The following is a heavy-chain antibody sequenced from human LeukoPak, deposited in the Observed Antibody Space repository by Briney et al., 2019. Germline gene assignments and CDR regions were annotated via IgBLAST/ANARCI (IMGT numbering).Heavy chain of an antibody. V-gene: IGHV4-34*01. CDR2: MNPSGST. CDR1: GGSFSGYY. J-gene: IGHJ6*03. Sequence: KTSETLSLTCAVYGGSFSGYYWTWIRQTPEKGLEWIGEMNPSGSTNYNPSLKSRVTISVDTSKNQFSLELSSVTAADTAVYCCARGRQDVTMIVVVMTAVSYYLDVWGKGTTVTVS. D-gene: IGHD3-22*01. CDR3: ARGRQDVTMIVVVMTAVSYYLDV.